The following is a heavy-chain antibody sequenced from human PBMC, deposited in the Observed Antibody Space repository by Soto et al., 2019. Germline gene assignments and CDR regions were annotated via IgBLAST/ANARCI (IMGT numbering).Heavy chain of an antibody. V-gene: IGHV5-51*01. CDR3: ASAIGTRISYYNGMDV. CDR2: INSGDSDT. CDR1: GYSFSNYW. J-gene: IGHJ6*02. D-gene: IGHD1-1*01. Sequence: PGESLKISCKGSGYSFSNYWIAWVRQMPGKGLEWMGIINSGDSDTRYSPSFQGQVTISADKSISTAYLQWSSLKASDTAMYYCASAIGTRISYYNGMDVWGQGTTVTVSS.